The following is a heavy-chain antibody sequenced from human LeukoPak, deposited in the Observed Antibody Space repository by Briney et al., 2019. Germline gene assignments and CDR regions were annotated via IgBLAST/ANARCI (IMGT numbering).Heavy chain of an antibody. CDR1: GFTFSSYA. CDR2: ISASGGST. Sequence: GGSLRLSCAGSGFTFSSYAMSWVRQAPGKGLEWVSVISASGGSTYYADSVKGRFTISRDNSKNTLYLQMNSLRAEDTAVYYCAKDVRLVVPEYWGQGTLVTVSS. V-gene: IGHV3-23*01. CDR3: AKDVRLVVPEY. D-gene: IGHD2-2*01. J-gene: IGHJ4*02.